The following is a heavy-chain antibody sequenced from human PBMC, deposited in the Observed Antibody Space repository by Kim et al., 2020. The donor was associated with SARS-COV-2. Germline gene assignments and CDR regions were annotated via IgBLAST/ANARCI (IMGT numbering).Heavy chain of an antibody. Sequence: GGSLRLSCAASGFTFSSYAMSWVRQAPGKGLQWVSLISASGGGAYYADSVKGRFTISRDNSKNMLYLQMNSLRADDTAVYYCANQEREVAVLGPDPFDTWGQGAMVTVSS. D-gene: IGHD6-19*01. V-gene: IGHV3-23*01. CDR2: ISASGGGA. CDR3: ANQEREVAVLGPDPFDT. J-gene: IGHJ3*02. CDR1: GFTFSSYA.